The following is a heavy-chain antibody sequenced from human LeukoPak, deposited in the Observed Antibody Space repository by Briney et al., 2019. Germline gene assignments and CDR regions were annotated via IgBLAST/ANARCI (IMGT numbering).Heavy chain of an antibody. CDR3: ARDSMGRRGVFYY. J-gene: IGHJ4*02. D-gene: IGHD2-15*01. Sequence: PGGSLRLSCAASGFTFSTYGTQWVRQAPGKGLEWVAVIWYDGSNKYYADSVKGRFTISRDNSKNTLYLQMNCLLLGDTTVYYCARDSMGRRGVFYYWGQGTLVTVSS. V-gene: IGHV3-33*01. CDR1: GFTFSTYG. CDR2: IWYDGSNK.